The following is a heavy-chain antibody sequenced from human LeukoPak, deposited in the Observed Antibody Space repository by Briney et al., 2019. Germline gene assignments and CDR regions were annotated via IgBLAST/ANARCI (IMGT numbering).Heavy chain of an antibody. CDR3: ARGGTGIVAGVY. CDR2: IYYSGST. J-gene: IGHJ4*02. D-gene: IGHD6-25*01. CDR1: GGSISSYY. Sequence: PSETLSLTCTVSGGSISSYYWSWIRQPPGKGREWIGYIYYSGSTNYNPSLKRRVTISVDTSKNQFSLKLSSVTAADTAVYYCARGGTGIVAGVYWGQGTLVTVSS. V-gene: IGHV4-59*01.